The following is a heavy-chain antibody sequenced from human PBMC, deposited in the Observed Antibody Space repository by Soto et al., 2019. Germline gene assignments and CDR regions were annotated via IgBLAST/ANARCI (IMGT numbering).Heavy chain of an antibody. J-gene: IGHJ5*02. CDR1: GFTFSLYG. Sequence: QVQLVESGGGVVQPGRSLRLSCAASGFTFSLYGINWVRRAPGKGPEWLAVISHDGTTKYYADSVKGRFTVSRENSENTAFLQMNSLGGEDTSGYYCAKDFACESRRYQRFYRWGLGTSVT. D-gene: IGHD2-2*01. CDR2: ISHDGTTK. V-gene: IGHV3-30*18. CDR3: AKDFACESRRYQRFYR.